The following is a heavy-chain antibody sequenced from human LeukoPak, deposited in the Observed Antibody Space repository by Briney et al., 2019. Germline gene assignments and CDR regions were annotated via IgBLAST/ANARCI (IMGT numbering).Heavy chain of an antibody. CDR1: GGTFSSYA. J-gene: IGHJ3*02. D-gene: IGHD3-3*01. CDR3: ARERGVVIHGAFDI. CDR2: IIPIFGTA. Sequence: SVKVSCKASGGTFSSYAISWVRQAPGQGLERMGRIIPIFGTANYAQKFQGRVTITTDESTSTAYMELSSLRSEDTAVYYCARERGVVIHGAFDIWGQGTMVTVSS. V-gene: IGHV1-69*05.